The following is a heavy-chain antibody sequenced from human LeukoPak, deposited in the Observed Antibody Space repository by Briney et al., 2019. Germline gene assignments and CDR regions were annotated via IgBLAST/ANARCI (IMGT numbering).Heavy chain of an antibody. Sequence: GSSVKVSCKASGGSFSTSGFSWVRQAPGQGFEWMGGVIPIYGTPSYAQKFQGKVTITTDESTSTVYMEPSSLRSEDTAVYYCARDHWGIVENGYDYFYYDMDVWGKGTTVTVSS. D-gene: IGHD7-27*01. CDR3: ARDHWGIVENGYDYFYYDMDV. J-gene: IGHJ6*03. V-gene: IGHV1-69*05. CDR2: VIPIYGTP. CDR1: GGSFSTSG.